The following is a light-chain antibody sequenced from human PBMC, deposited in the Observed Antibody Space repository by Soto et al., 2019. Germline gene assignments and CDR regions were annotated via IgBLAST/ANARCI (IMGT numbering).Light chain of an antibody. V-gene: IGLV1-51*02. J-gene: IGLJ2*01. CDR2: ENN. CDR3: GTWDSSLSAGDVV. Sequence: QSVLTQPPSVSAAPGQKVTISCPGRSSNIGNNYVSWYQQLPGTAPKLLIYENNKRPSGIPDRFSGSKSGTSATLGITGLQTGHEADYYCGTWDSSLSAGDVVFGGGTKLTVL. CDR1: SSNIGNNY.